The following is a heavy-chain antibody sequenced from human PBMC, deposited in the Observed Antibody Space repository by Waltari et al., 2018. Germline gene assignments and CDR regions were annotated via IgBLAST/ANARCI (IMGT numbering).Heavy chain of an antibody. V-gene: IGHV3-66*01. CDR2: IYSGGST. CDR1: GLTVSNNY. J-gene: IGHJ4*02. CDR3: ATSPGGGGF. Sequence: EVQLVESGGGWVQPGESLRLCWAASGLTVSNNYMGWVRQAPGKGLEGVSVIYSGGSTQYADSLKGIFTITRDSSKNTLYLQMNSLRVEDTAVYYCATSPGGGGFWGQGTLVTVSS. D-gene: IGHD2-21*01.